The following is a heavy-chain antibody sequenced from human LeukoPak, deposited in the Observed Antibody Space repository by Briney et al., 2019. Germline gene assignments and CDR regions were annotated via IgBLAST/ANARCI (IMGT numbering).Heavy chain of an antibody. D-gene: IGHD3-10*01. J-gene: IGHJ4*02. CDR2: ISSSSSTI. V-gene: IGHV3-48*02. CDR3: ARYGSESYNRPFDY. Sequence: GGSLRLSCAASGFTFSSYNMNWVRQAPGKGLEWVSYISSSSSTIYYADSVKGRFTISRDNAKNSLYLQMNSLRDEDTAVYYCARYGSESYNRPFDYWGQGTLVTVSS. CDR1: GFTFSSYN.